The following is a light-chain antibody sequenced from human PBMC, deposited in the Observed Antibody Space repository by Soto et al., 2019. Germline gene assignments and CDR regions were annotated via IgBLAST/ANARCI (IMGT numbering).Light chain of an antibody. V-gene: IGKV3-15*01. CDR3: QQYNNWRT. CDR2: GAS. CDR1: QSVSSN. Sequence: EIVMTQSPATLSVSPGERATLSCRASQSVSSNLAWYQQKPGQAPRLLIYGASTRATGIPARFSGSGSGTEXTXXXSXXXSXXXXVXYCQQYNNWRTFGQGTKVEIK. J-gene: IGKJ1*01.